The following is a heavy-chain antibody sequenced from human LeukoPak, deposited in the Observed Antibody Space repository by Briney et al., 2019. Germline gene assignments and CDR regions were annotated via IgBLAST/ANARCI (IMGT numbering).Heavy chain of an antibody. CDR1: GGTFISYA. Sequence: SVNVSCKASGGTFISYAISWVRQAPGQGLEWMGGIIPIFGTANYAQKFQGRVTITTDESTSTAYMELSSLRSEDTAVYYCARGKYYYDSSGYYFYYFDYWGQGTLVTVSS. J-gene: IGHJ4*02. CDR2: IIPIFGTA. CDR3: ARGKYYYDSSGYYFYYFDY. V-gene: IGHV1-69*05. D-gene: IGHD3-22*01.